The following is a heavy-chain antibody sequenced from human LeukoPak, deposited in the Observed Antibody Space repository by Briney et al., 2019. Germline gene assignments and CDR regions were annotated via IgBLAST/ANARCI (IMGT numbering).Heavy chain of an antibody. Sequence: SVKVSCKASGGTFSSYAISWVRQAPGQGLEWMGGIIPILGIANYAQKFQGRVTITADKSTSTAYMELSSLRSEDTAVYYCARGKAQQRGGDYWGQGTLVTVSS. CDR3: ARGKAQQRGGDY. CDR2: IIPILGIA. D-gene: IGHD6-13*01. J-gene: IGHJ4*02. V-gene: IGHV1-69*10. CDR1: GGTFSSYA.